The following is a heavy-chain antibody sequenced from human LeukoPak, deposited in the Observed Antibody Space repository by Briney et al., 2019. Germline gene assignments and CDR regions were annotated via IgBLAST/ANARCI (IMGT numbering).Heavy chain of an antibody. D-gene: IGHD6-13*01. CDR2: ITASGGST. Sequence: GGSLRLSCAASGFTFSSYAMSWVRQTPGKRLEWVSAITASGGSTYYADSVKGRFTISRDNSKNTLYLQMNSLRAEDTALYYCAKYKDTSTWFNSDYWGQGTLVTVSS. CDR3: AKYKDTSTWFNSDY. V-gene: IGHV3-23*01. J-gene: IGHJ4*02. CDR1: GFTFSSYA.